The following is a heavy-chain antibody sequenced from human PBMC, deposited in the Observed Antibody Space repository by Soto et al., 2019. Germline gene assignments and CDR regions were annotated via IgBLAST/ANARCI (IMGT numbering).Heavy chain of an antibody. V-gene: IGHV3-66*01. CDR2: IYSGGST. CDR3: ARMGNYYYYYMYV. D-gene: IGHD6-13*01. Sequence: EVQLVESGGGLVQPGGSLRLSCAASGFTVSSNYMSWVRQAPGKGLEWVSVIYSGGSTYYADSVKGRFTISRDNSKNTLWLQMNTLRAEDTAVYYCARMGNYYYYYMYVWGKGTTVTVSS. J-gene: IGHJ6*03. CDR1: GFTVSSNY.